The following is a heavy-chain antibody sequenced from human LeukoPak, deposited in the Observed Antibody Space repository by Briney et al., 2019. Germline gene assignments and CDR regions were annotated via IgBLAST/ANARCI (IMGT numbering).Heavy chain of an antibody. D-gene: IGHD6-6*01. V-gene: IGHV3-23*01. CDR2: ISGSFSST. CDR3: AKGGTVIARLIAAD. CDR1: GITFNTYA. Sequence: GGSLRLSCAASGITFNTYAMSWVRQAPGKGLEWVSSISGSFSSTYYADSVKGRVTISRDNSENTLYLQMNSLRAEDTAVYYCAKGGTVIARLIAADWGQGTLVTASS. J-gene: IGHJ4*02.